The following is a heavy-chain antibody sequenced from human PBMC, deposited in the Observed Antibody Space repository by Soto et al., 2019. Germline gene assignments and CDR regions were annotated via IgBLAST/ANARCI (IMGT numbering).Heavy chain of an antibody. V-gene: IGHV3-13*01. CDR3: TRKTPPTGMEV. CDR1: GFTLSSYD. D-gene: IGHD3-9*01. Sequence: EVQLVESGGGLVQPGGSLRLSCAASGFTLSSYDIHWVRQATGEGLAWVSGIGSGGDTHYADSVKGRFNISREYGKNSLYLQMNKLRVGDTAVYYCTRKTPPTGMEVWGQGATVTVSS. CDR2: IGSGGDT. J-gene: IGHJ6*02.